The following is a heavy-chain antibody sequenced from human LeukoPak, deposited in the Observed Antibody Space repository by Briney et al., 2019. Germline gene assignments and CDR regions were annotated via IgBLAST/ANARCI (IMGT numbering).Heavy chain of an antibody. V-gene: IGHV3-30*02. D-gene: IGHD4-17*01. CDR1: GFSFSSYG. J-gene: IGHJ3*02. CDR3: AKDVSLTVGAFDI. Sequence: GGSLRLSCAASGFSFSSYGMHWVRQAPGKGLEWVAFIRNDGSNEYYADSVKGRFTISRDNSKNTLYLQMNSLRAEDTAVYYCAKDVSLTVGAFDIWGQGTMVTVSS. CDR2: IRNDGSNE.